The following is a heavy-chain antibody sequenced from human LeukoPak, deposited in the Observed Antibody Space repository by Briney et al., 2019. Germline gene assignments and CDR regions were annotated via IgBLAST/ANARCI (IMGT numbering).Heavy chain of an antibody. J-gene: IGHJ5*02. CDR1: GGSFSGYY. D-gene: IGHD6-19*01. CDR3: ARGKQWLAPPGRWFDP. Sequence: PSETLSLTCAVYGGSFSGYYWSWIRQPPGKGLEWIGEIGHSGSTNYSPSLKSRVTISVDTSKNQFSLKLSSVTAADTAVYYCARGKQWLAPPGRWFDPWGQGTLVTVSS. CDR2: IGHSGST. V-gene: IGHV4-34*01.